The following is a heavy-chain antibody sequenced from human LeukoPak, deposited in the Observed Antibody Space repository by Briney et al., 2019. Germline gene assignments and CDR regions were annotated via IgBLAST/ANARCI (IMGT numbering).Heavy chain of an antibody. V-gene: IGHV4-34*01. D-gene: IGHD2-15*01. CDR3: ARGHSGGSWTFDY. J-gene: IGHJ4*02. CDR1: GGSFSGYY. CDR2: INHSGST. Sequence: SETLSLTCAVYGGSFSGYYWSWIRQPPGKGLECIGEINHSGSTNYNPSLKSRVTISVDTSKNQFSLPLSSVTAADMAVYYCARGHSGGSWTFDYWGQGTLVTVSS.